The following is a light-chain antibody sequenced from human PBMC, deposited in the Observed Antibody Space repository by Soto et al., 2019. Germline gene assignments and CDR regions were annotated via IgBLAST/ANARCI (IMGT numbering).Light chain of an antibody. V-gene: IGLV1-40*01. CDR2: GNV. CDR3: QSYDSSLSGGV. Sequence: QPVLTQPPSVSGAPGQRVTISCTGSSSNIGAGYDVHWYQQLPGTAPKLLIHGNVNRPSGVPDRFSGSKSGTSASLAITGLQAEDEADYYCQSYDSSLSGGVFGTGTKVTVL. CDR1: SSNIGAGYD. J-gene: IGLJ1*01.